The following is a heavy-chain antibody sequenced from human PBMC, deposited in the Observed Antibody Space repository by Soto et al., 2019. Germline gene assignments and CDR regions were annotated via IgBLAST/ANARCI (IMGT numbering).Heavy chain of an antibody. V-gene: IGHV4-59*01. Sequence: SETLSLTCTVSGDSISSYYWSWIRQPPGKGLEWIGYIFYSGNTNYNPSLKSRVTISVDTSKNQFSLKLTSVTAADTAVYYCARGRRGGFGATSWFDPWGQGTLVTVSS. D-gene: IGHD3-16*01. CDR2: IFYSGNT. CDR3: ARGRRGGFGATSWFDP. J-gene: IGHJ5*02. CDR1: GDSISSYY.